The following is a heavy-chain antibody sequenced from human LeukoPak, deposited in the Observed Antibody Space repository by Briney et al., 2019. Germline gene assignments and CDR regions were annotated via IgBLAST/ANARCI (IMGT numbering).Heavy chain of an antibody. J-gene: IGHJ4*02. CDR3: TLFWSGYYRVSRPSTRNDY. D-gene: IGHD3-3*01. Sequence: GGSLRLSCAASGFTFSNAWMSWVRQAPGKGLEWVGRIKSKTDGGTKDYAETVTGRFTISRDDSKNTLYLQMNSLKTEDTAVYYCTLFWSGYYRVSRPSTRNDYWGQGTLVTVSS. CDR1: GFTFSNAW. V-gene: IGHV3-15*01. CDR2: IKSKTDGGTK.